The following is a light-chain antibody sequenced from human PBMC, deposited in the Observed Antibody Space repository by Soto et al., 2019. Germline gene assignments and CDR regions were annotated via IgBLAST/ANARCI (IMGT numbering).Light chain of an antibody. CDR1: YNL. V-gene: IGLV2-23*01. J-gene: IGLJ2*01. CDR2: EGN. CDR3: CSYAGQRVV. Sequence: QSVLTQPASVYGSPGQSITISCTYNLVSWYQQHPGKAPKRMIYEGNKRPSGVSNRFSGSTSGNTASLTISGLQAEDEADYYRCSYAGQRVVFGGGTKVTVL.